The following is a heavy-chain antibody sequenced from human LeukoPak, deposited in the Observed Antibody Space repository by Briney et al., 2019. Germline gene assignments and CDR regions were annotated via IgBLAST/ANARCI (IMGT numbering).Heavy chain of an antibody. CDR3: ARALWLGHFDY. V-gene: IGHV3-53*01. CDR2: IYSGGST. J-gene: IGHJ4*02. Sequence: GGSLRLSCAASGFTINNNYMSWVRQAPGRGLEWVSVIYSGGSTYYADSVKGRFTISRDNSKNTLYLQMNSLTAEDTAVYYCARALWLGHFDYWGQGTLVTVSS. CDR1: GFTINNNY. D-gene: IGHD6-19*01.